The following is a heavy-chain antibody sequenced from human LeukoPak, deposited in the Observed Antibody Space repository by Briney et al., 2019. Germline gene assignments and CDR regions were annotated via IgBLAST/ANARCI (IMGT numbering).Heavy chain of an antibody. CDR3: ARRRYYDSTYYYYYMDV. D-gene: IGHD3-3*01. CDR1: GYTFTSYY. CDR2: INPSGGST. V-gene: IGHV1-46*01. J-gene: IGHJ6*03. Sequence: ASVKVSCKASGYTFTSYYMHWVRQAPGQGLEWMGIINPSGGSTSYAQKFQGRVTMTRDTSTSTVYMELSSLRSEDTAVYYCARRRYYDSTYYYYYMDVWGKGTTVTVSS.